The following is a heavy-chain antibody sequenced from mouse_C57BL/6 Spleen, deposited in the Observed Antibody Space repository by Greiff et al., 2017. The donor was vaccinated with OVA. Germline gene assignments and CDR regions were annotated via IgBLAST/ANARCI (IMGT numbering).Heavy chain of an antibody. J-gene: IGHJ3*01. CDR2: IHPSDSDT. V-gene: IGHV1-74*01. CDR3: AIGAYYSNCGFAY. Sequence: QVQLQQPGAELVKPGASVKVSCKASGYTFTSYWMHWVKQRPGQGLEWIGRIHPSDSDTNYNQKFKGKATLTVYTSSSTAYMQLSCLTSEDSAVYYCAIGAYYSNCGFAYWGQGTLVTVSA. D-gene: IGHD2-5*01. CDR1: GYTFTSYW.